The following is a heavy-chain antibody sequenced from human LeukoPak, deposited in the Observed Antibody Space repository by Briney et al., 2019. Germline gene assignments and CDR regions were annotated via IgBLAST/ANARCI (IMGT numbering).Heavy chain of an antibody. Sequence: SETLSLTCAVYGGSFSTYYWSWIRQSPGKGLEWIAEINHRGDTNYNPSVKSRVTISVDTSKNQFSLKVRSLTAADTAVYYCARGPTISETGYFDFWGQGTLDTVSS. J-gene: IGHJ4*03. CDR3: ARGPTISETGYFDF. D-gene: IGHD1-1*01. CDR2: INHRGDT. V-gene: IGHV4-34*01. CDR1: GGSFSTYY.